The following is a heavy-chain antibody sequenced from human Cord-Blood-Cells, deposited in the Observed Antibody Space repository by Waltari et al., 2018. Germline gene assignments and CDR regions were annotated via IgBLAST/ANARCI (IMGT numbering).Heavy chain of an antibody. V-gene: IGHV3-7*01. J-gene: IGHJ4*02. Sequence: EVQLVESGGGLVQPGGSLRLSCAASGFTFSSYWMSWVRQAPGKGLEWVANIKQDGSEKYYGDAGKGRFTIGRDNAKSSVYLQMNSLRAEDTAVYYCARDGRYYYDSSGYYFDYWGQGTLVTVSS. CDR1: GFTFSSYW. CDR2: IKQDGSEK. D-gene: IGHD3-22*01. CDR3: ARDGRYYYDSSGYYFDY.